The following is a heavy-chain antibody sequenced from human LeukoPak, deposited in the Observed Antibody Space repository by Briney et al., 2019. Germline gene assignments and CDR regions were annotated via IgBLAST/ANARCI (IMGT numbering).Heavy chain of an antibody. J-gene: IGHJ4*02. CDR3: ARGLGYYDYVWGY. D-gene: IGHD3-16*01. CDR2: IYYSGST. CDR1: GGSISSYY. V-gene: IGHV4-59*01. Sequence: PSETLSLTCTVSGGSISSYYWSWIRQPPGKGLEWIGYIYYSGSTNYNPSLKSRVTISVDTSKNQFSLKLSSVTAADTAVYYCARGLGYYDYVWGYWGQGTLVTVSS.